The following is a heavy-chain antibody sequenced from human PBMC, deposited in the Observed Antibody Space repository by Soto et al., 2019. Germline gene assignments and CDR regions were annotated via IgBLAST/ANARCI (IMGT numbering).Heavy chain of an antibody. CDR3: ARQRTVVVITGNFDY. J-gene: IGHJ4*02. CDR1: GGSISSSSYY. V-gene: IGHV4-39*01. Sequence: ASETLSLTCTVSGGSISSSSYYWGWIRQPPGKGLEWIGSIYYSGTTYYNPSLKSRVTISVDTSKNQFSLKLSSVTAADTAVYYCARQRTVVVITGNFDYWGQGTLVTDSS. CDR2: IYYSGTT. D-gene: IGHD3-22*01.